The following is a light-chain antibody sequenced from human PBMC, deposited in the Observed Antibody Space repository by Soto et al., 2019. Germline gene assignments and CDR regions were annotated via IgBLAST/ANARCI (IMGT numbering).Light chain of an antibody. Sequence: MLMTQSPATLSVSPGERVTLSCRTSHIVNSHVACDQXKPXHXXXXXXFGASSRATGIPARFSGSGSGTDFTLTISSLEPEDFAVYYCQQRSNWPTFGQGTKVDIK. CDR2: GAS. V-gene: IGKV3-11*01. J-gene: IGKJ1*01. CDR3: QQRSNWPT. CDR1: HIVNSH.